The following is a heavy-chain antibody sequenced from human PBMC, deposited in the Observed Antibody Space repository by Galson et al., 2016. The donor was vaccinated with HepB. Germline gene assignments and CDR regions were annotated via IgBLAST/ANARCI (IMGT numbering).Heavy chain of an antibody. D-gene: IGHD1-7*01. J-gene: IGHJ5*02. Sequence: SLRLSCAASGFTFSRYGMHWVRQAPGMGLEWVSRSKGDASPTIYVDSVKGRFTISRDNAKNTLYLQVNNLRVEDTAVYYCVRDGDHWNFDPWGQGTLVTVSS. CDR2: SKGDASPT. V-gene: IGHV3-74*01. CDR1: GFTFSRYG. CDR3: VRDGDHWNFDP.